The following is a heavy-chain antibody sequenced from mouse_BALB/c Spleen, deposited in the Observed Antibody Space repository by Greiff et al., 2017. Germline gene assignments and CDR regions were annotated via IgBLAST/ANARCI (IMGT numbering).Heavy chain of an antibody. CDR2: INSNGGST. J-gene: IGHJ4*01. CDR3: ARDHDYDRGYAMDY. CDR1: GFTFSSYG. Sequence: EVMLVESGGGLVQPGGSLKLSCAASGFTFSSYGMSWVRQTPDKRLELVATINSNGGSTYYPDSVKGRFTISRDNAKNTLYLQMSSLKSEDTAMYYCARDHDYDRGYAMDYWGQGTSVTVSS. D-gene: IGHD2-4*01. V-gene: IGHV5-6-3*01.